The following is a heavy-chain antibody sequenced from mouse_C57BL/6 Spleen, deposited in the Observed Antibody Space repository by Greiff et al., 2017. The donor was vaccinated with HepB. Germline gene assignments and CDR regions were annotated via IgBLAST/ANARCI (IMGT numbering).Heavy chain of an antibody. D-gene: IGHD2-10*02. V-gene: IGHV1S81*02. CDR2: TNPTNGRT. Sequence: QVQLQQPGAELVKAGASVKMSCKASGYTFTSYWMHWVKQRLGQGLEWIAETNPTNGRTYYNEKFKSKATLTVDKSSSTAYMLLSGPTFEDSAVYDGARIKKIVSTYLDYGGQGTTLTVSS. J-gene: IGHJ2*01. CDR3: ARIKKIVSTYLDY. CDR1: GYTFTSYW.